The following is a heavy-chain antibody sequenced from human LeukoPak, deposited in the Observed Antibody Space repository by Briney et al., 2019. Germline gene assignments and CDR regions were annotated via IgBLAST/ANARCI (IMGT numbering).Heavy chain of an antibody. CDR1: GGTFSSYT. J-gene: IGHJ6*02. V-gene: IGHV1-69*02. D-gene: IGHD3-3*01. CDR3: GRALRFLEWLPGDYYYYGMDV. CDR2: IIPILGIA. Sequence: GSSVKVSCKASGGTFSSYTISWVRQAPGQGLEWMGRIIPILGIANYAQKFQGRVTITADKSTSAAYMELSSLRSDDTGVYYRGRALRFLEWLPGDYYYYGMDVWGQGTTVTVSS.